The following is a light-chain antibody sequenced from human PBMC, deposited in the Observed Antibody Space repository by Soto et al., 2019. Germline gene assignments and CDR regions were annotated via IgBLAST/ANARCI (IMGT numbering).Light chain of an antibody. CDR1: SSDVGAYKY. CDR2: DVS. V-gene: IGLV2-14*01. J-gene: IGLJ2*01. Sequence: QSVLTQPASVSGSPGQSITISCTGTSSDVGAYKYVCWYQQYPGKAPRLMIYDVSNRPSGVSNRFSGSKSGNTASLTISGLQAEDEADYYCSSYTSSSTVVFGGGTKLTVL. CDR3: SSYTSSSTVV.